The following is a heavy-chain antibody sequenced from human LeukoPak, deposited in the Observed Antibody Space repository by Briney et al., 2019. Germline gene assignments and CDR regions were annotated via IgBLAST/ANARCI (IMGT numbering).Heavy chain of an antibody. D-gene: IGHD3-3*01. J-gene: IGHJ4*02. CDR1: GFTFSRHG. CDR3: VGSLFGVSP. V-gene: IGHV3-30*03. Sequence: PGGSLRLSCAPSGFTFSRHGMHWVRQAPGKGLEWVAIISNDGSRKYYAHSVEGRFTISRDNAKNTLYLQLNSPRVEDTAVYYCVGSLFGVSPWGQGTLVTVSS. CDR2: ISNDGSRK.